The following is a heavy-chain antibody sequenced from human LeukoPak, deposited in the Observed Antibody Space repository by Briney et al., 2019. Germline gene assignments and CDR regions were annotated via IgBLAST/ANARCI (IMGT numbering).Heavy chain of an antibody. CDR1: GVTFSGHY. D-gene: IGHD7-27*01. CDR2: IGISGETS. V-gene: IGHV3-11*01. J-gene: IGHJ4*02. Sequence: GGSLRLSCAASGVTFSGHYMSWIRQAPGKGLEWLSHIGISGETSYNAYSVKGRFTISRDNGKSTLYLQMNSLRVEDTAVYYCTSYGDSANKVDFWGQGTLVTVSS. CDR3: TSYGDSANKVDF.